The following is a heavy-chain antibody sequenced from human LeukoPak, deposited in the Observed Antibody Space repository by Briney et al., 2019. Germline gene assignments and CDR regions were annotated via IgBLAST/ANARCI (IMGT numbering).Heavy chain of an antibody. D-gene: IGHD4-23*01. J-gene: IGHJ4*02. CDR2: IIPIFGTA. CDR3: ATQAYGGNSGPGDY. CDR1: GGTFSSYA. Sequence: GASVKVSCKASGGTFSSYAISWVRQAPGQGLEWMGGIIPIFGTANYAQKFQGRVTITADESTSTAYMELSSLRSEDTAVYYCATQAYGGNSGPGDYWGQGTLVTVSS. V-gene: IGHV1-69*13.